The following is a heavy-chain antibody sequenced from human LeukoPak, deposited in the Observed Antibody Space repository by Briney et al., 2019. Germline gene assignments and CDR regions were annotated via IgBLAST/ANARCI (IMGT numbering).Heavy chain of an antibody. CDR3: ARDDVTAIGLVQYDAFDI. J-gene: IGHJ3*02. D-gene: IGHD2-21*02. CDR1: GFTFSSSS. Sequence: GGSLRLSCAASGFTFSSSSMNWVRQAPGKGLEWVSSISSSSSYIYYADSVEGRFTISRDNAKNSLYLQMNSLRAEDTAVYYCARDDVTAIGLVQYDAFDIWGQGTMVTVSS. V-gene: IGHV3-21*01. CDR2: ISSSSSYI.